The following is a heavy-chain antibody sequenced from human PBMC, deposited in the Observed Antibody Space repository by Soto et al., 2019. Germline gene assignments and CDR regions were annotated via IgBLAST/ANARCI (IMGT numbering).Heavy chain of an antibody. CDR2: ISWNSGSI. CDR3: AKDGFVPSGISRTSYYMDV. J-gene: IGHJ6*03. V-gene: IGHV3-9*01. D-gene: IGHD3-10*01. Sequence: EVQLVESGGGLVQPGRSLRLSCAASGFTFDDYAMHWVRQAPGKGLEWVSGISWNSGSIGYADSVKGRFTISRDNAKNSLYLHMNSPRAQDSALYYCAKDGFVPSGISRTSYYMDVWGKGTTVTVSS. CDR1: GFTFDDYA.